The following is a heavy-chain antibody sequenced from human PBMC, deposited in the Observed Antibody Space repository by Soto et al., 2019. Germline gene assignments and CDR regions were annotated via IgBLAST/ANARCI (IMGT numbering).Heavy chain of an antibody. V-gene: IGHV3-30*03. D-gene: IGHD7-27*01. CDR3: ARGPSGDKVHY. Sequence: GGSLRLSCAASGFTFSSYGMHWVRQAPGKGLEWVAVISYDGSNKYYADSVKGRFTISRDNSKNTLYLQMNSLRAEDTAVYYSARGPSGDKVHYWGQGALVTVSS. J-gene: IGHJ4*02. CDR1: GFTFSSYG. CDR2: ISYDGSNK.